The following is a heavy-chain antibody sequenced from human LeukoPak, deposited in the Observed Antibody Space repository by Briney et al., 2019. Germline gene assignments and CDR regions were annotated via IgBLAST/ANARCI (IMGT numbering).Heavy chain of an antibody. CDR1: GFTFSNYW. Sequence: PGGSLTLSCAASGFTFSNYWMGWVRQAPGKGLEWVANIKEDGSEKYYVDSVKGRFTISRDNAKNSLYLQMYTLRVDDTAVYYCVRDLTRSSGAYLPPYVDYWGKGTLVTVSS. CDR3: VRDLTRSSGAYLPPYVDY. CDR2: IKEDGSEK. V-gene: IGHV3-7*01. J-gene: IGHJ4*02. D-gene: IGHD2/OR15-2a*01.